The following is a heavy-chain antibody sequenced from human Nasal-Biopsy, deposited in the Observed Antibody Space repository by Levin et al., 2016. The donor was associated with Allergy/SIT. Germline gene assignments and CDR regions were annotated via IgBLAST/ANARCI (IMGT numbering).Heavy chain of an antibody. Sequence: GSLRLSCTVSGDSISSNDYYWGWVRQPPGKGLEWIGSIYYSGRTYYNPSLKSRVSISVDTSKNQFSLKLSSVAAADTAVYYCARHGGSTVGALGYWGQGTLVTVSS. V-gene: IGHV4-39*01. J-gene: IGHJ4*02. CDR3: ARHGGSTVGALGY. CDR1: GDSISSNDYY. CDR2: IYYSGRT. D-gene: IGHD4-23*01.